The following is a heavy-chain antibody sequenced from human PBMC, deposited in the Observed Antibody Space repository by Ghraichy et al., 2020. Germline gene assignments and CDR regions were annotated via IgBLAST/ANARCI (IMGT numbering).Heavy chain of an antibody. J-gene: IGHJ6*02. Sequence: TLSLTCTVSGGSISSGDYYWSWIRQPPGKGLEWIGYIYYSGSTYYNPSLKSRVTISVDTSKNQFFLKLSPVTAADTAVYYCARSRGYSYGYGMDVWGQGTTVTVSS. CDR2: IYYSGST. V-gene: IGHV4-30-4*01. D-gene: IGHD5-18*01. CDR1: GGSISSGDYY. CDR3: ARSRGYSYGYGMDV.